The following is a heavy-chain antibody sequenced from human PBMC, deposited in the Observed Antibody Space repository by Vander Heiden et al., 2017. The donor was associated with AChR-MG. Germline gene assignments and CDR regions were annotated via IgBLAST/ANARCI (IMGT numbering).Heavy chain of an antibody. CDR2: IYPDDSDT. CDR3: ARGVVPATTFNWFDP. CDR1: GYSFATYW. Sequence: EVQLVQSGAEVKKPGESRKISCRGSGYSFATYWIGWVRPMPGKGLEWMGIIYPDDSDTRYSPSFHGQVTISADKSISTAYLHWSSLKASDTAMYYCARGVVPATTFNWFDPWGQGTLVTVSS. D-gene: IGHD2-2*01. V-gene: IGHV5-51*01. J-gene: IGHJ5*02.